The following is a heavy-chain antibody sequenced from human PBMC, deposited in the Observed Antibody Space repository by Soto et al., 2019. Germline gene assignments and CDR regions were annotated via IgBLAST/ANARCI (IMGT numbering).Heavy chain of an antibody. Sequence: QVQLVQSGAEVKKPGSSVKVSCKASGGTFGSYAITWVRRAPGQGLEWLGGIIPILNSPAYAQKLQARVEITAYDITNTAHMELNSLRCDDTAVYYCAREAQYCTGATCPKFSDMDVWGKGTTVTVAS. D-gene: IGHD2-8*02. V-gene: IGHV1-69*01. CDR2: IIPILNSP. CDR3: AREAQYCTGATCPKFSDMDV. CDR1: GGTFGSYA. J-gene: IGHJ6*04.